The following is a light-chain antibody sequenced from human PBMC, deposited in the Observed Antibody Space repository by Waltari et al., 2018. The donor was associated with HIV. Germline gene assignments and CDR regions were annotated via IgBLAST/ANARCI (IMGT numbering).Light chain of an antibody. J-gene: IGKJ1*01. Sequence: DIVMTQYPDSLSVSVGERATIICRSSQSVFSSSSSRDFLAWYQQKPGQSPKVLFYWGSTRESGVPDRFSVSGSGTDFTLTISSLQAEDVAVYFCQEYFSPRRTFGQGTKVEV. V-gene: IGKV4-1*01. CDR3: QEYFSPRRT. CDR1: QSVFSSSSSRDF. CDR2: WGS.